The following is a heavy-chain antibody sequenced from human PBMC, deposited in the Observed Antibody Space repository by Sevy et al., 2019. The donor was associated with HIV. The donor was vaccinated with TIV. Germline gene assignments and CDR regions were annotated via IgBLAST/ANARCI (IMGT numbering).Heavy chain of an antibody. CDR3: ARTLQGDIGFDY. J-gene: IGHJ4*02. Sequence: ASGKVSCKASGYIFSSFAMTWVRQAPGQGLEWMGWINTNTGRPTYAQGFTGRFVVSLDSSVSTTYLQISSLKTEDTAVYYCARTLQGDIGFDYWGQGTLVTVSS. CDR1: GYIFSSFA. D-gene: IGHD2-21*02. V-gene: IGHV7-4-1*02. CDR2: INTNTGRP.